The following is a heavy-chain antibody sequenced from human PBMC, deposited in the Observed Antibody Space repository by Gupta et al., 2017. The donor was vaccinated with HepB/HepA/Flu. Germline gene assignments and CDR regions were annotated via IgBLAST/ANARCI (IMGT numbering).Heavy chain of an antibody. CDR3: ARTLYCSSTSCPDAFDI. J-gene: IGHJ3*02. CDR2: ISSSSSYI. CDR1: GFTFSSDS. V-gene: IGHV3-21*01. Sequence: EVQLVESGGGLVKPGGSLRLSCAASGFTFSSDSMNWVRQAPGKGLELVSAISSSSSYIYYADSVKGRVTISRDNAKNSLYLQMNSLRAEDTAVYYCARTLYCSSTSCPDAFDIWGQGTMVTVSS. D-gene: IGHD2-2*01.